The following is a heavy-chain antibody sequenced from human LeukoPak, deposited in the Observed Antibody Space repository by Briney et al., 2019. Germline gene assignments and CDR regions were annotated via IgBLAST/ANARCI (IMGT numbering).Heavy chain of an antibody. D-gene: IGHD4-23*01. CDR2: VSGSGGST. V-gene: IGHV3-23*01. CDR1: GFTFSNNA. CDR3: AKDLYVDVRWGSAFDI. J-gene: IGHJ3*02. Sequence: GRSLRLSCAASGFTFSNNAMSWVRQAPGKGLEWVSTVSGSGGSTYYADSVKGRFTISRDNSKNTLYLQMNSLRAEDAAVYYCAKDLYVDVRWGSAFDIWGQGTVVTVSS.